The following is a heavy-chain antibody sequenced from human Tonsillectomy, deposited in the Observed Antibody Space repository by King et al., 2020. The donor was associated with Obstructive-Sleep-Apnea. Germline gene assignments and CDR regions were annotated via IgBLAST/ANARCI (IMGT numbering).Heavy chain of an antibody. J-gene: IGHJ4*02. CDR1: GFTFSNAW. CDR2: IKSKTDGGTT. Sequence: VQLVESGGGLVKPGGSLRLSCAAYGFTFSNAWMSWVRQAPGKGLEWVGRIKSKTDGGTTDYAAPVKGSFTISRDDSKNTLYLQMNSLKTEDTAVYYCITDRITMVRGVIMQWVYYFDYWGQGTLVTVSS. CDR3: ITDRITMVRGVIMQWVYYFDY. D-gene: IGHD3-10*01. V-gene: IGHV3-15*01.